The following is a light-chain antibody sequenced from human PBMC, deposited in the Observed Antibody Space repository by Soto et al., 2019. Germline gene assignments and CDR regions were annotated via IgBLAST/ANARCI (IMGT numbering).Light chain of an antibody. CDR2: DVR. J-gene: IGLJ1*01. CDR1: SSDVGGYNY. Sequence: QSALTQPASVSGSPGQSITISCTGTSSDVGGYNYVSWYQQHPGKAPKLMIYDVRSRPSGVSNRLSGSKSGNTASLTISGLQAEDEADYYCSSYSSSSTQVFGTGTKVT. V-gene: IGLV2-14*01. CDR3: SSYSSSSTQV.